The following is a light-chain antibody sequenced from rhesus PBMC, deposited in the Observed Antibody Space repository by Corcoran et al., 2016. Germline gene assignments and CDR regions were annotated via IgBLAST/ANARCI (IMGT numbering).Light chain of an antibody. CDR3: WVWDTCRGQYS. CDR2: YVL. Sequence: SSDLTQPPSVSVSPGQTARITCGGDNIGRNSVHWYQQKPPQAPVLVMFYVLERPSRSPELFSGCNSDSIATLTTSGVAAGEEADYCWWVWDTCRGQYSFGSGTRLTVL. J-gene: IGLJ1*01. CDR1: NIGRNS. V-gene: IGLV3-36*02.